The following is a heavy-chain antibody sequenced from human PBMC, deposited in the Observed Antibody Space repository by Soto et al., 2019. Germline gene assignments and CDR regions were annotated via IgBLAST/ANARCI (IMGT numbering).Heavy chain of an antibody. Sequence: EVQLVESGGGLVQPGGSLRLSCAASGFDFNSKSMNWVRQAPGQGLEWISYINRGSTSALHADSVKGRFTISRDNAKNALDLQMNSLRAKDTAMYYCTSSTSPDTYWGQGTLVTVSS. CDR1: GFDFNSKS. CDR3: TSSTSPDTY. V-gene: IGHV3-48*01. J-gene: IGHJ4*02. D-gene: IGHD2-2*01. CDR2: INRGSTSA.